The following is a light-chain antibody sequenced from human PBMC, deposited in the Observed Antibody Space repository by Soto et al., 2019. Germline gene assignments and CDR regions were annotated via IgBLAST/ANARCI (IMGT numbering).Light chain of an antibody. J-gene: IGLJ1*01. V-gene: IGLV2-14*01. CDR2: EVS. CDR3: SSYTSGNTYV. CDR1: SSDVGGYNY. Sequence: QSVLTQPASVSGSPGQSITISCAGTSSDVGGYNYVSWYQQHPGKAPKLIIFEVSNRPSGVSNRFSASKSVNTASLTISGLQTEDEADYFCSSYTSGNTYVFGTGTKVTVL.